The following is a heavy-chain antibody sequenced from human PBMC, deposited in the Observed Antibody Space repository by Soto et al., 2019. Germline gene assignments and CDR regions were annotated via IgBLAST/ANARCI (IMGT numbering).Heavy chain of an antibody. J-gene: IGHJ4*02. CDR1: GFTFSNAW. CDR2: IKSKTDGGTT. D-gene: IGHD2-2*01. V-gene: IGHV3-15*01. Sequence: EVQLVESGGGLVKPGGYLRLSCAASGFTFSNAWMSWVRQAPGKGLEWVGRIKSKTDGGTTDYAAPVKGRFTISRDDSKNTLYLQMNSLKTEDTAVYYCTTHPRYCSSASCLAGDWLDYWGQGSLVTVSS. CDR3: TTHPRYCSSASCLAGDWLDY.